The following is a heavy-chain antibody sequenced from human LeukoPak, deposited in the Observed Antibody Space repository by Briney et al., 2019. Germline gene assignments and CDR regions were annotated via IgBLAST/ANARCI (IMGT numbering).Heavy chain of an antibody. CDR3: STDGCSGGSCFLGHY. V-gene: IGHV3-15*01. J-gene: IGHJ4*02. Sequence: MAGGSLRLSCAASGYTFSKSWMIWVRGSPGGGGEGVGRIKSKTDSGTKDYAAPVKGRFTISRDDSKNTLYLHMNSPKTDDTAVYYCSTDGCSGGSCFLGHYWGQGTLVTVSS. CDR2: IKSKTDSGTK. D-gene: IGHD2-15*01. CDR1: GYTFSKSW.